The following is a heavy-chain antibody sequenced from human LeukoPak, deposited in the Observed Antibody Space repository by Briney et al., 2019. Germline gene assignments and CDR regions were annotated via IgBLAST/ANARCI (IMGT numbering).Heavy chain of an antibody. V-gene: IGHV1-2*02. Sequence: ASVKVSCKASGYTFTGYYMHWVRQAPGQGLEWMGWINPNSGGTNYAQKFQGRVTMTRDTSISTAYMELSRLRSDDTAVYYCARDRSGYCTNCVCSSHPYYYYYYMDVWGKGTTVTVSS. CDR1: GYTFTGYY. CDR3: ARDRSGYCTNCVCSSHPYYYYYYMDV. J-gene: IGHJ6*03. D-gene: IGHD2-8*01. CDR2: INPNSGGT.